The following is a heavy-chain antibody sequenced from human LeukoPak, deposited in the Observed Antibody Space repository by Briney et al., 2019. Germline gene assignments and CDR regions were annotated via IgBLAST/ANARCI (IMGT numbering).Heavy chain of an antibody. CDR2: IYYNGNT. J-gene: IGHJ4*02. CDR3: ASSPVGYCSSASCYTGGYFDY. CDR1: GGSISSSTYY. D-gene: IGHD2-2*02. V-gene: IGHV4-39*01. Sequence: SETLSLTCTVSGGSISSSTYYWVWIRQPPGKGLEWIGSIYYNGNTYYNPSLKSRVTISVDTSKNQFSLRLSSVTATDRAVYYCASSPVGYCSSASCYTGGYFDYWGQGSLVTVSS.